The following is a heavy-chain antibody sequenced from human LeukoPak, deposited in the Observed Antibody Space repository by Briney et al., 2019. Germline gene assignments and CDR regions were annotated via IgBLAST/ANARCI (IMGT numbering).Heavy chain of an antibody. Sequence: PGGSLRLSCAASGFTFSTSGTHWVRQAPGKGLEWVGFIRYDGSKKYYADSVKGRFTISRDNAKNSLYLQMNSLRAEDTAVYYCARDLLGPDYYDSSGNDYWGQGTLVTVSS. J-gene: IGHJ4*02. D-gene: IGHD3-22*01. CDR1: GFTFSTSG. CDR3: ARDLLGPDYYDSSGNDY. V-gene: IGHV3-30*02. CDR2: IRYDGSKK.